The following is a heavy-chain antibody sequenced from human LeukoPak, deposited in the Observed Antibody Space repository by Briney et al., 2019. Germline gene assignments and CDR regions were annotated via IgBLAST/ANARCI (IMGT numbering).Heavy chain of an antibody. CDR2: INHSGST. Sequence: PSETLSLTCTVSGGSISSYYWSWIRQPPGKGLEWIGEINHSGSTNYNPSLKSRVTISVDTSKNQFSLKLSSVTAADTAVYYCARGGEISSPFDYWGQGTLVTVSS. CDR3: ARGGEISSPFDY. J-gene: IGHJ4*02. V-gene: IGHV4-34*01. CDR1: GGSISSYY. D-gene: IGHD3-16*01.